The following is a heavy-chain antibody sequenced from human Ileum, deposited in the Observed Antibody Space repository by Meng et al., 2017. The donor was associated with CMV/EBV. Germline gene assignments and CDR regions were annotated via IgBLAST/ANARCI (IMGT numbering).Heavy chain of an antibody. J-gene: IGHJ4*02. CDR2: IRDNGGNI. D-gene: IGHD3-22*01. CDR1: GFSLASYG. CDR3: TEEPQCTSGCYSAFDY. Sequence: GESLKISCAASGFSLASYGLHWVRQAPGKGLGWVAFIRDNGGNIYYADSVKGRFTTTRDNSKNTLYLQMNDLTPEDTAVYYCTEEPQCTSGCYSAFDYWGQGTLVTVSS. V-gene: IGHV3-30*02.